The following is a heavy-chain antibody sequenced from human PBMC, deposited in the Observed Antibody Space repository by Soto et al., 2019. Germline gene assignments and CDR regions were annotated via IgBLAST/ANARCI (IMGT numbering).Heavy chain of an antibody. Sequence: GGSLRLSCAASGFTFTSYAMSWVRQAPGKGLEWVSAISGSGGSTYYADSVKGRFTISRDNSKNTLYLQMNSLRAEDTAVYYCAKVPGHIVVVTAIDYWGQGTLVTVSS. CDR2: ISGSGGST. V-gene: IGHV3-23*01. D-gene: IGHD2-21*02. J-gene: IGHJ4*02. CDR1: GFTFTSYA. CDR3: AKVPGHIVVVTAIDY.